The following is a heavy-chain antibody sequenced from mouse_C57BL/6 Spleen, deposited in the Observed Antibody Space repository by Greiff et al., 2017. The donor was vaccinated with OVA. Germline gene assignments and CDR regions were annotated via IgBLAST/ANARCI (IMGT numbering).Heavy chain of an antibody. V-gene: IGHV1-59*01. CDR1: GYTFTSYW. CDR2: IDPSDSYT. J-gene: IGHJ2*01. CDR3: AGTWTRNYFDY. Sequence: QVQLQQPGAELVRPGTSVKLSCKASGYTFTSYWMHWVKQRPGQGLEWIGVIDPSDSYTNYNQKFKGKATLTVDTSSSTAYMQLSSLTSEDSAVYYCAGTWTRNYFDYWGQGTTLTVSS.